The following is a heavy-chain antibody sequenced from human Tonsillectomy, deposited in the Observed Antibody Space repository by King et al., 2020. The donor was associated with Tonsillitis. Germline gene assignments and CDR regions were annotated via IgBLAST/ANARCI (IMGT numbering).Heavy chain of an antibody. V-gene: IGHV1-69*09. CDR3: ARETSYGYSPFDY. CDR2: IIPILGIA. J-gene: IGHJ4*02. CDR1: GGTFSSYA. Sequence: QLVQSGAEVKKPGSSVKVSCKASGGTFSSYAISWVRQAPGQGLEWMGRIIPILGIANYAQKFQGRVTITADKSTSTAYMELSSLRSEDTAVYYCARETSYGYSPFDYWGQGTLVTVSS. D-gene: IGHD5-18*01.